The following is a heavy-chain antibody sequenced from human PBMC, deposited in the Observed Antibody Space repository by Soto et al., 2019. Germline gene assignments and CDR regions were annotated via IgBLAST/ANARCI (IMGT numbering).Heavy chain of an antibody. CDR2: IYSAGDT. CDR3: ARGLTGAIREKSLDY. D-gene: IGHD3-10*01. Sequence: EVQLVQSGGGLVQPGGSLRLSCAASGFTVTSNFMSWVRQAPGKGLEWVSVIYSAGDTNYADSVRGRFTFSRDISKNTLYLQMNSLRAEDTAVYYCARGLTGAIREKSLDYWGQGTLVIVS. V-gene: IGHV3-53*02. J-gene: IGHJ4*02. CDR1: GFTVTSNF.